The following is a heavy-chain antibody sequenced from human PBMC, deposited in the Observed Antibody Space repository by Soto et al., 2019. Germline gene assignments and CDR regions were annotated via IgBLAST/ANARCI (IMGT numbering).Heavy chain of an antibody. CDR1: GFSVISNS. J-gene: IGHJ5*02. D-gene: IGHD5-12*01. Sequence: LRLSFAASGFSVISNSMSWVRQAPGKGLEWVSVIHSDVTTYYADSVKGRFIISRDNSKDTLYLQMNRLRAEDTAVYYCARELSGSWYNWFDPWGQGTLVTVSS. CDR3: ARELSGSWYNWFDP. CDR2: IHSDVTT. V-gene: IGHV3-53*01.